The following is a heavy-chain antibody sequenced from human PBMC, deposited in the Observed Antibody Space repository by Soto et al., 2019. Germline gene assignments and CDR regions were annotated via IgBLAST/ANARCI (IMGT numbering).Heavy chain of an antibody. J-gene: IGHJ6*02. V-gene: IGHV4-38-2*01. D-gene: IGHD6-13*01. CDR1: GDSISSGYY. CDR3: ARLAAAQYYHGMDV. Sequence: WATLSLTCGVSGDSISSGYYWAWIRQPPGKGLEWIGSIYHSGTTYYNPSLKSRVTISVDTSKNQFSLKLSSVTAADPAVYYCARLAAAQYYHGMDVWGQGTTVTVSS. CDR2: IYHSGTT.